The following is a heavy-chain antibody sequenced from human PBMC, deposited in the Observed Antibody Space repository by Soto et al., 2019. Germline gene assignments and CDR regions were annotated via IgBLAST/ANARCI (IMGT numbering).Heavy chain of an antibody. V-gene: IGHV4-4*02. CDR1: GGSISSRNW. CDR3: ARINMDSSGYYYVSPEVFDY. J-gene: IGHJ4*02. D-gene: IGHD3-22*01. CDR2: IYHSGST. Sequence: QVQLQESGPGLVKPSGTLSLTCAVSGGSISSRNWWSWVRQPPGKGLEWIGEIYHSGSTNYNPSLKSRVTISVDKSKNQFSLKLSSVTAADTAVYYCARINMDSSGYYYVSPEVFDYWGQGTLVTVSS.